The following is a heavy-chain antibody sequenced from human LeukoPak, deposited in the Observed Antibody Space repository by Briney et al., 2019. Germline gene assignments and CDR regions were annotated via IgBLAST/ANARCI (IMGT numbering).Heavy chain of an antibody. CDR1: GGTFISYA. Sequence: SVKVSCKVSGGTFISYAISWVRQAPGQGLEWMGRIIPILGIANYAQKFQGRVTITADKSTSTAYMELSSLRSEDTAVYYCARSLSSGYSYDYYYYGMDVWGQGTTVTVSS. V-gene: IGHV1-69*10. J-gene: IGHJ6*02. D-gene: IGHD5-18*01. CDR2: IIPILGIA. CDR3: ARSLSSGYSYDYYYYGMDV.